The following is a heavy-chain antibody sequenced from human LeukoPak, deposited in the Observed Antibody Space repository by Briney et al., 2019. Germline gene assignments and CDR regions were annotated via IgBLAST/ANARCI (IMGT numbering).Heavy chain of an antibody. D-gene: IGHD3-10*01. CDR2: IYYGGGT. V-gene: IGHV4-61*01. J-gene: IGHJ5*02. CDR3: ARAEINMVRGIINWFDP. Sequence: SETLSLTCTVSGGSVSSDNYYWSWIRRPPGKGLEWIGYIYYGGGTNHNPYLKSRIIISVDTSKNQFSLKLRSVTAADTAVYYCARAEINMVRGIINWFDPWGQGTLVTVSS. CDR1: GGSVSSDNYY.